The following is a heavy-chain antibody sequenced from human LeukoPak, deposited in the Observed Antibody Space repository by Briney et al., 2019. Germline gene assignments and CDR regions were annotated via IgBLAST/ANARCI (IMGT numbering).Heavy chain of an antibody. V-gene: IGHV3-30*04. J-gene: IGHJ4*02. CDR1: GFTFSSYA. CDR2: ISYDGSNK. CDR3: ARRRFDY. Sequence: GGFLRLSCAASGFTFSSYAMHWVRQAPGKGLEWGAVISYDGSNKYYADSVKGRFTISRDNSKNTLYLQMNSLRAEDTAVYYCARRRFDYWGQGTLVTVSS.